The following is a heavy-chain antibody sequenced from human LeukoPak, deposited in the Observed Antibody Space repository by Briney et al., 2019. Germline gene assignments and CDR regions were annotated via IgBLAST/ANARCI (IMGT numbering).Heavy chain of an antibody. Sequence: PGGSLRLSCAASGFTFSDYYMSWIRQAPGKGLEWVSYISSSGSTIYYADSVKGRFTISRDNAKNSLYLQMNSLRAEDTAVYYCAKDLWSVYYRDYWGQGTLVTVSS. CDR3: AKDLWSVYYRDY. V-gene: IGHV3-11*04. CDR2: ISSSGSTI. D-gene: IGHD3-3*01. CDR1: GFTFSDYY. J-gene: IGHJ4*02.